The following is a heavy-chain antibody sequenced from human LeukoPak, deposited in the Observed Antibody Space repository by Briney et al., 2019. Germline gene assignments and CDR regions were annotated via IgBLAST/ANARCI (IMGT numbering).Heavy chain of an antibody. V-gene: IGHV4-39*07. J-gene: IGHJ6*02. Sequence: NPSETLSLTCTVSGGSISSGSYYWGWIRQPPGKGPEWIGSIYYSGSTYYNPSLKSRVTISVDTSKNQFSLKLSSVTAADTAVYYCARDPRDIVVVPAAMQYYYYGMDVWGQGTTVTVSS. CDR3: ARDPRDIVVVPAAMQYYYYGMDV. CDR1: GGSISSGSYY. CDR2: IYYSGST. D-gene: IGHD2-2*01.